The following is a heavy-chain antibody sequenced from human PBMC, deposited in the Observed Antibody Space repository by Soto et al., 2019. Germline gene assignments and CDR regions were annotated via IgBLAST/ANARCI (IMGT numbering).Heavy chain of an antibody. CDR2: ISGSGGST. J-gene: IGHJ5*02. D-gene: IGHD6-13*01. CDR3: ARFSSWDKYNWFDP. CDR1: GFTFSSYA. V-gene: IGHV3-23*01. Sequence: GGSLRLSCAASGFTFSSYAMSWVRQAPGKGLEWVSAISGSGGSTYYADSVKGRFTISRDNSKNTLYLQMNSLRAEDTAVYYCARFSSWDKYNWFDPWDQGTLVTVSS.